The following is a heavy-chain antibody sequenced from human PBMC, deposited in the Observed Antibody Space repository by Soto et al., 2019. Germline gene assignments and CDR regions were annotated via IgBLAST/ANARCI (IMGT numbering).Heavy chain of an antibody. Sequence: QVHLVQSGAEVKKPGASVTVSCKTSGYTFTDYAIYWVRQAPGQSLEWMGWISTGNGNTKFSQKFQGRVTITRDTSATTAYMELISLRSEDTAVYYCAKVSRMWTPDYWGQGTLVTVSS. V-gene: IGHV1-3*04. CDR2: ISTGNGNT. D-gene: IGHD2-21*01. J-gene: IGHJ4*02. CDR3: AKVSRMWTPDY. CDR1: GYTFTDYA.